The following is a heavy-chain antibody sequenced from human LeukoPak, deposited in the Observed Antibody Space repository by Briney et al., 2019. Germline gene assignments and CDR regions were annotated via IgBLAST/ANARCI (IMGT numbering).Heavy chain of an antibody. J-gene: IGHJ4*02. CDR3: VSFYETY. V-gene: IGHV3-74*01. CDR2: INSDGSWT. CDR1: GNYW. D-gene: IGHD2-2*01. Sequence: GGSLRLSCAASGNYWMHWVRQAPGKGLVWVSHINSDGSWTSYADSVKGRFTISKDNAKNTVYLQMNNLRAEDTAVYFCVSFYETYWGRGTLVTVSS.